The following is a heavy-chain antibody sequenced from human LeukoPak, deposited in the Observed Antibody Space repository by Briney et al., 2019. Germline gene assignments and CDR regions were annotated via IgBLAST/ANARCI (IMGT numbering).Heavy chain of an antibody. Sequence: GGSLRLSCAASGFTFSSYSMNWVRQAPGKGLEWVSSISSNSYIYYADSVKGRFTTSRDNSKNTLYLQMNSLRAEDTAVYYCARDPSRSGQLVEDYWGQGTLVTVSS. CDR1: GFTFSSYS. V-gene: IGHV3-21*01. CDR3: ARDPSRSGQLVEDY. CDR2: ISSNSYI. D-gene: IGHD6-6*01. J-gene: IGHJ4*02.